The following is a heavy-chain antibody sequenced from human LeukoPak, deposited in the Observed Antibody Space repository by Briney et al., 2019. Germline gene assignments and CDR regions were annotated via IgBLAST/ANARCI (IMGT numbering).Heavy chain of an antibody. CDR1: GGSFSGYY. Sequence: KPSETLSLTCAVYGGSFSGYYWSWIRQPPGKGLEWIGEINHSGSTNYNPSLKSRVTISVDTSKNQLSLKLSSVTAADTAVYYCARGGRGITIFGVVNRGTFAYWGQGTLVTVSS. D-gene: IGHD3-3*01. CDR3: ARGGRGITIFGVVNRGTFAY. J-gene: IGHJ4*02. CDR2: INHSGST. V-gene: IGHV4-34*01.